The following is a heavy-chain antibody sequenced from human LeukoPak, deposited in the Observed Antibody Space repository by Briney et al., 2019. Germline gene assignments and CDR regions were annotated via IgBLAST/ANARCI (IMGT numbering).Heavy chain of an antibody. D-gene: IGHD2-2*01. CDR3: ASIMGNLIGYCSSTSCGP. CDR2: ISGSGGST. Sequence: PGGSLRLSCAASGFTFSSYAMSWVRQAPGKGLEWVSSISGSGGSTYYADSVKGRFTISRDNSKNTLYLQMNSLRAEDTAVYYCASIMGNLIGYCSSTSCGPWGQGTLVTVSS. J-gene: IGHJ5*02. V-gene: IGHV3-23*01. CDR1: GFTFSSYA.